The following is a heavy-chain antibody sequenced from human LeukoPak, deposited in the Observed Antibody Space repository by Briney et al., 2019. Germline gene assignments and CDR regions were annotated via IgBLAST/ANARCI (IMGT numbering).Heavy chain of an antibody. CDR2: INPNSGGT. Sequence: ASVKVSCKASGYTFTGYYMHWVRQAPGQGLEWMGWINPNSGGTNYAQKLQGRVTMTTDTSTSTVYMELRSLRSDDMAVYYCARDLKMGYSSGRYSWGTGSSNDYWGQGTLVTVSS. CDR3: ARDLKMGYSSGRYSWGTGSSNDY. CDR1: GYTFTGYY. J-gene: IGHJ4*02. V-gene: IGHV1-2*02. D-gene: IGHD6-19*01.